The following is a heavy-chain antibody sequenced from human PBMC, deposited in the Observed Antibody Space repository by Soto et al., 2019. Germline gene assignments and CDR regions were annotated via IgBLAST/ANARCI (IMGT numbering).Heavy chain of an antibody. D-gene: IGHD2-8*01. CDR2: IYHSWGT. Sequence: SETLSLTCAVSVGSISSGGYSWSWIRHPPGKGLEWIGYIYHSWGTYYNPSLKSRVTISVDRSKNQFSLKLSYVTAADTAVYYCARGGTVYATKYYYYYGMELWGQGTLVTVSS. V-gene: IGHV4-30-2*01. CDR3: ARGGTVYATKYYYYYGMEL. J-gene: IGHJ6*02. CDR1: VGSISSGGYS.